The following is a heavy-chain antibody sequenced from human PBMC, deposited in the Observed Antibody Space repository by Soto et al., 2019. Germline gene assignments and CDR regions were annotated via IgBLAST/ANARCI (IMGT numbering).Heavy chain of an antibody. CDR1: GFTFSSYS. CDR3: ASLYNWNDAPFDY. D-gene: IGHD1-20*01. V-gene: IGHV3-21*01. J-gene: IGHJ4*02. CDR2: ISSSSSYI. Sequence: PGGSLRLSCAASGFTFSSYSMNWVRQAPGKGLEWVSSISSSSSYIYYADSVKGRFTISRDNAKNSLYLQMNSLRAEDTAVYYCASLYNWNDAPFDYWGQGTLVTVSS.